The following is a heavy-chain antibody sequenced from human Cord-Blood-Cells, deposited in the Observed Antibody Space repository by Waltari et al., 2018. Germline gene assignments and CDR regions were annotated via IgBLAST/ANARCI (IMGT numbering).Heavy chain of an antibody. CDR2: INHSGST. D-gene: IGHD2-8*02. CDR1: GWSASWSA. CDR3: ARESRTDHPPGGLYYGMDV. J-gene: IGHJ6*02. V-gene: IGHV4-34*01. Sequence: QLQLQQGGEGLLKPPENPPLTCAVSGWSASWSAVRWIRQPPGKGLEWIGEINHSGSTNYNPSLKSRVTISVDTSKNQFSLKLSSVTAADTAVYYCARESRTDHPPGGLYYGMDVWGQGTTVTVSS.